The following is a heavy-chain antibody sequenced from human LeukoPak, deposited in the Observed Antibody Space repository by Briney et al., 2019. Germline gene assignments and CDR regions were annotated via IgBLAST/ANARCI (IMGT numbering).Heavy chain of an antibody. CDR2: INHSGST. V-gene: IGHV4-34*01. Sequence: SETLSLTCAVYGGSFSGYYWSWIRQPPGKGLEWIGEINHSGSTNYNPSLNSRVTISVDTSKNPFSLKLSSVTAADTAVYYCARGGRITIFGVAADNWFDPWGQGTLVTVSS. CDR3: ARGGRITIFGVAADNWFDP. D-gene: IGHD3-3*01. J-gene: IGHJ5*02. CDR1: GGSFSGYY.